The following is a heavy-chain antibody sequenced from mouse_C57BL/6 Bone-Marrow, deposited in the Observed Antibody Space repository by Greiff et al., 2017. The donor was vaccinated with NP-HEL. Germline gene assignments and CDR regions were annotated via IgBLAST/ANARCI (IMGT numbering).Heavy chain of an antibody. V-gene: IGHV1-76*01. CDR3: ARSPLLLYYGSSLYFDY. J-gene: IGHJ2*01. CDR2: IYPGSGNT. CDR1: GYTFTDYY. D-gene: IGHD1-1*01. Sequence: QVQLKESGAELVRPGASVKLSCKASGYTFTDYYINWVKQRPGQGLEWIARIYPGSGNTYYNEKFKGKATLTAEKSSSTAYMQLSSLTSEDSAVYFCARSPLLLYYGSSLYFDYWGQGTTLTVSS.